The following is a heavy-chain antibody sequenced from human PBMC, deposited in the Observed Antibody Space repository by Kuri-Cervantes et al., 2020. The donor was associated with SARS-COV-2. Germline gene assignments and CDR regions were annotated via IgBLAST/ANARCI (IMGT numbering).Heavy chain of an antibody. Sequence: GESLKISCAASGFTVSSNYMSWVRQAPGKGLEWVSVIYSGGSTYYADSVKGRFTISRVNAKNTLYLQMNSLRAGDTAVYYCARGGAARPWYFDLWGRGTLVTVSS. V-gene: IGHV3-66*01. J-gene: IGHJ2*01. CDR3: ARGGAARPWYFDL. CDR1: GFTVSSNY. CDR2: IYSGGST. D-gene: IGHD6-6*01.